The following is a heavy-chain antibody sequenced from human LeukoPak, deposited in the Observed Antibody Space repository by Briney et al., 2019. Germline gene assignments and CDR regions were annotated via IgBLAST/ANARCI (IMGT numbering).Heavy chain of an antibody. J-gene: IGHJ4*02. V-gene: IGHV3-23*01. D-gene: IGHD6-13*01. CDR1: GFTFSSYA. CDR3: AKAKDVSIKAAGTGDD. Sequence: GGSLRLSCAVSGFTFSSYAMSWVRQAPGKGLEWVSGISGSGGSTYYADSVKGRFTISRDNSNNTLYLQMHSLRAEDTAIYYCAKAKDVSIKAAGTGDDWGQGTLVTVSS. CDR2: ISGSGGST.